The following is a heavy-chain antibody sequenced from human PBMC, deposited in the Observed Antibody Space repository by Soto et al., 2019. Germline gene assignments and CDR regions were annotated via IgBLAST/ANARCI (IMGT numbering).Heavy chain of an antibody. CDR1: GFIFSNYA. D-gene: IGHD3-10*01. CDR2: ISGSGGST. J-gene: IGHJ4*02. CDR3: ATPTPLRGAMITNINFDF. V-gene: IGHV3-23*01. Sequence: GGSLRLSCAASGFIFSNYAMSWVRQAPGKGLEWVSAISGSGGSTYYADSVKGRFTISRDNSKNTLFLQMNSLRAEDTAVYYCATPTPLRGAMITNINFDFWGQGTPVTVSS.